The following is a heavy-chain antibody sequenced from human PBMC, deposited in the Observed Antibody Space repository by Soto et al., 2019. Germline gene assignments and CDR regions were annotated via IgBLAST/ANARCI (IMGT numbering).Heavy chain of an antibody. J-gene: IGHJ5*02. V-gene: IGHV1-69*13. CDR1: GGTFSSYA. CDR2: IIPIFGTA. D-gene: IGHD3-3*01. CDR3: ARLTDFWSGYYREVGWFDP. Sequence: SVKVSCKASGGTFSSYAISWVRQAPGQGLEWMGGIIPIFGTANYAQKFQGRATITADESTSTAYMELSSLRSEDTAVYYCARLTDFWSGYYREVGWFDPWGQGTLVTVSS.